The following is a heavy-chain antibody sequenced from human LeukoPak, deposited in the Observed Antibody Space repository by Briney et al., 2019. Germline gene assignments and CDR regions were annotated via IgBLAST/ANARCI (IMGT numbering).Heavy chain of an antibody. D-gene: IGHD5-12*01. CDR2: ISAYNGNT. CDR1: GYTFTSYG. V-gene: IGHV1-18*01. J-gene: IGHJ5*02. Sequence: ASVKVSCKASGYTFTSYGISWVRQAPGQGLEWMGWISAYNGNTNYAQKLQGRVTMTTDTSTSTAYMELRSLRSDDTAVYYCARDVVDIVATVNNWFDPWGQGTLVTVSS. CDR3: ARDVVDIVATVNNWFDP.